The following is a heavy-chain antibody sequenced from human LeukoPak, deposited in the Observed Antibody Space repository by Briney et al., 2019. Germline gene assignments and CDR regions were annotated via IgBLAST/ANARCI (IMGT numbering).Heavy chain of an antibody. CDR3: AREAAVGPAFFDY. Sequence: GGSLRLSCAASGFTFSSYSMNWVRQAPGKGLEWVSSISSSSSYIYYADSVKGRFTISRDNAKNSLYLQMNSLRAEDTAVYFCAREAAVGPAFFDYWGQGTLVTVSS. V-gene: IGHV3-21*01. CDR2: ISSSSSYI. J-gene: IGHJ4*02. D-gene: IGHD3-3*02. CDR1: GFTFSSYS.